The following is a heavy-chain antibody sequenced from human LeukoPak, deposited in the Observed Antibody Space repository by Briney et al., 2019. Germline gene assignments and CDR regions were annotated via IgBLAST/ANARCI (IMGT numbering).Heavy chain of an antibody. CDR1: GGTFSGYA. V-gene: IGHV1-69*06. CDR2: IIPIFGTA. D-gene: IGHD2-2*01. Sequence: ASVKVSCKASGGTFSGYAISWVRQAPGQGLEWMGGIIPIFGTANYAQKFQGRVTITADKSTSTAYMELSSLRSEDTAVYYCATNIVVPAAPPAFDIWGQGTMVTVSS. J-gene: IGHJ3*02. CDR3: ATNIVVPAAPPAFDI.